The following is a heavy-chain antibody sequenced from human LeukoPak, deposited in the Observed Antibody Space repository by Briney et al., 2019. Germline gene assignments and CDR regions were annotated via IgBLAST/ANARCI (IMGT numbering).Heavy chain of an antibody. V-gene: IGHV3-30*02. J-gene: IGHJ5*02. Sequence: GGSLRPSCAASGFIFSNYGMHWVRQAPGKGLEWVAFIRYDESNKFYADSVKGRFTISRDNSKNILFLQMNSLRAEDTAVYYCATMQWLEGVDWFDPWGQGALVTVSS. D-gene: IGHD6-19*01. CDR2: IRYDESNK. CDR3: ATMQWLEGVDWFDP. CDR1: GFIFSNYG.